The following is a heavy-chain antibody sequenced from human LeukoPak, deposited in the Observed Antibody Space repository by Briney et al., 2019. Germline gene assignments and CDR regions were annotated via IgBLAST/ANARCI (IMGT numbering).Heavy chain of an antibody. V-gene: IGHV4-59*08. CDR2: IYYSGST. J-gene: IGHJ3*02. Sequence: PSETLSLTCTVSGGSISSYYWSWIRQPPGKGLEWIGYIYYSGSTNYNPSLKSRVTISVDTSKNQFSLKLSSVTAADTAVYYCARRPYYYDSSGYSVHDAFDIWGQGTMVTVSS. CDR3: ARRPYYYDSSGYSVHDAFDI. CDR1: GGSISSYY. D-gene: IGHD3-22*01.